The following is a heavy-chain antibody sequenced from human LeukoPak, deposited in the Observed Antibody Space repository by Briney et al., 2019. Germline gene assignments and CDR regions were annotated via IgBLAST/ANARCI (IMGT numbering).Heavy chain of an antibody. D-gene: IGHD6-13*01. CDR3: AKSLWQQLIQRATLDN. Sequence: GGSLRLSCAASGFTFSSYAMSWVRQAPGKGLECVSAISGSGGSAYYADSVKGRFAISRDNSKNTLYLQMNSLRAEDTAVYYCAKSLWQQLIQRATLDNWGQGTLVTVSS. V-gene: IGHV3-23*01. J-gene: IGHJ4*02. CDR1: GFTFSSYA. CDR2: ISGSGGSA.